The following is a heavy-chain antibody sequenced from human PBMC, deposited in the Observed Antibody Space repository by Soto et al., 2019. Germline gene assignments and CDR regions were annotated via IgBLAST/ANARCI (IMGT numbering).Heavy chain of an antibody. CDR3: ATEPYYPASGSFEF. CDR2: IYYSGST. V-gene: IGHV4-31*03. J-gene: IGHJ4*02. CDR1: GGSISSGGYY. Sequence: PSETLSLTCTVSGGSISSGGYYWSWIRQHPGKGLEWIGYIYYSGSTYYNPSLKSRVTISVDTSKNQFSLKLSSVTAADIALYYCATEPYYPASGSFEFWGQGTVVTVSS. D-gene: IGHD3-10*01.